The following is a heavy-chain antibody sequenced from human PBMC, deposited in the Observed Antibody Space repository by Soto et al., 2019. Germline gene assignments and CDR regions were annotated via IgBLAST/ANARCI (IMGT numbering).Heavy chain of an antibody. Sequence: ESGGGVVQPGRSLRLSCAASGFTFSSYAMHWVRQAPGKGLEWVAVISYDGSNKYYADSVKGRFTISRDNSKNTLYLQMNSLRAEDTAVYYCARDYGDYYYYGMDVWGQGTTVTVSS. CDR1: GFTFSSYA. J-gene: IGHJ6*02. CDR3: ARDYGDYYYYGMDV. V-gene: IGHV3-30-3*01. D-gene: IGHD4-17*01. CDR2: ISYDGSNK.